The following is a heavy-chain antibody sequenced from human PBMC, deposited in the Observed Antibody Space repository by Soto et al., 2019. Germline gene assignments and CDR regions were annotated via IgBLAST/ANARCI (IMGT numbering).Heavy chain of an antibody. J-gene: IGHJ5*02. V-gene: IGHV4-39*01. Sequence: SETLSLTCTVSGGSISSSSYYWGWIRQPPGKGLEWIGSIYYSGSTYYNTSLKSRVTISVDTSKNQFSLKLSSVTAADTAVYYCARHSPYTYYDFWSGSNWFDPWGQGTLVTVSS. CDR2: IYYSGST. D-gene: IGHD3-3*01. CDR1: GGSISSSSYY. CDR3: ARHSPYTYYDFWSGSNWFDP.